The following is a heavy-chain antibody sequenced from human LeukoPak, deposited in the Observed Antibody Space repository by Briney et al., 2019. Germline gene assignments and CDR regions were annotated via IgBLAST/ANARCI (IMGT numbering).Heavy chain of an antibody. CDR1: GYSFTSYW. CDR3: ATHPGGLQSGFDN. D-gene: IGHD5-24*01. CDR2: IHFGDSDP. J-gene: IGHJ4*02. Sequence: PWVSLKISCKGSGYSFTSYWIGWVRQMPGKGLEYMGIIHFGDSDPRYSPSFQGQVTISVDRSSSTAYIQWSRLKASDTAMYYCATHPGGLQSGFDNWGQGTLVTVSS. V-gene: IGHV5-51*01.